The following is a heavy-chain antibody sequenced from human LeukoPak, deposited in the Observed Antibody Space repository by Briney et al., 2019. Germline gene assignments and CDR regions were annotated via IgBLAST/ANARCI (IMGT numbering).Heavy chain of an antibody. CDR1: GFTFSSYG. Sequence: GGSLRLSCAASGFTFSSYGIHWVRQAPGKGLEWLSYISLTTDFIYYSDSVKGRFTISRDNAKNSLYLQMNSLRAEDTAVYYCAAISPYYYMDVWGKGTTVTISS. CDR2: ISLTTDFI. V-gene: IGHV3-48*01. D-gene: IGHD2-21*01. J-gene: IGHJ6*03. CDR3: AAISPYYYMDV.